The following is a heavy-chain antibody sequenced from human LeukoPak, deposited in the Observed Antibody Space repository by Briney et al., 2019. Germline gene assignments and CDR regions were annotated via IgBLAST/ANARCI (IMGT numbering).Heavy chain of an antibody. CDR2: ISVYNGNT. D-gene: IGHD3-22*01. CDR3: ARDPYDTDAFDI. CDR1: GYTFTNYA. Sequence: ASVKVSCKASGYTFTNYAISWVRQAPGQGLEWMGWISVYNGNTNYAQKLQGRVTMTTDTSTSTAYLELRSLRSDDTAVYYCARDPYDTDAFDIWGQGTMVTVSS. J-gene: IGHJ3*02. V-gene: IGHV1-18*01.